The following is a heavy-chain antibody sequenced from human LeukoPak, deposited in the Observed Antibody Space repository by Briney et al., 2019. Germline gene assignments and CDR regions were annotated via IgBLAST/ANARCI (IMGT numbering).Heavy chain of an antibody. CDR1: GGSISSGGYY. V-gene: IGHV4-31*03. CDR2: IYYSGST. D-gene: IGHD3-3*01. Sequence: PSETLSLTCTVSGGSISSGGYYWSWIRQPPGKGLEWIGYIYYSGSTYYNPSLKSRVTISVDTSKNQFSLKLSSVTAADTAVYYCARGRDQRDYDFWSGYLAFDIWGQGTMVTVSS. CDR3: ARGRDQRDYDFWSGYLAFDI. J-gene: IGHJ3*02.